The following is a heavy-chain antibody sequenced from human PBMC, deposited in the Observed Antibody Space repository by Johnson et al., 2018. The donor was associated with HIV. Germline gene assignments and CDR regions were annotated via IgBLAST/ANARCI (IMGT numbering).Heavy chain of an antibody. CDR2: ISWNSGSI. CDR3: AKDRKGSSSWLRSGVAFDI. V-gene: IGHV3-9*01. Sequence: VQLVESGGGVVRPGGSLRLSCAVAGFRFDDYAMHWVRQAPGKGLEWVSGISWNSGSIGYADSVKGRFTISRDNAKNSLYLQMNSLRAEDTALYYCAKDRKGSSSWLRSGVAFDIWGQGTMVTVSS. D-gene: IGHD6-13*01. CDR1: GFRFDDYA. J-gene: IGHJ3*02.